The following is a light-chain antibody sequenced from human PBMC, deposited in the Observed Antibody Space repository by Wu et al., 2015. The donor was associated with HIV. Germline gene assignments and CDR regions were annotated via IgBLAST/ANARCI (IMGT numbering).Light chain of an antibody. CDR3: QQRSNWPPYN. Sequence: EIVLTQSPDTLSLSPGERATLSCRASQTVYNYLAWYQQKPGQAPRLLIYDASNRATGIPARFSGSGSGTDFTLTISGLEPEDFAVYFCQQRSNWPPYNFGQGTKLEIK. CDR1: QTVYNY. CDR2: DAS. V-gene: IGKV3-11*01. J-gene: IGKJ2*01.